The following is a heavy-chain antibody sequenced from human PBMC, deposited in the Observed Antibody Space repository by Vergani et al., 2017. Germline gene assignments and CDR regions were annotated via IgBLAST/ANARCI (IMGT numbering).Heavy chain of an antibody. V-gene: IGHV1-46*01. Sequence: QVQLVQSGAEVKKPGASVKVSCKASGYTFTSYYMHWVRQAPGQGLEWMGIINPSGGSKSYAQKFQGRVTMTRDTSTSTVYMKLSSLRSEDTAVHYCARNEARAENWFDPWGQGTLVTVSS. CDR2: INPSGGSK. CDR1: GYTFTSYY. J-gene: IGHJ5*02. D-gene: IGHD1-1*01. CDR3: ARNEARAENWFDP.